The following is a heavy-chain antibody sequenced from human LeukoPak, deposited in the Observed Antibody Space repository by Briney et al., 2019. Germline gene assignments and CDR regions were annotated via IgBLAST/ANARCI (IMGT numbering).Heavy chain of an antibody. CDR1: GYTFTGYY. CDR3: ARGEDWFHLDD. V-gene: IGHV1-2*02. J-gene: IGHJ4*02. D-gene: IGHD3/OR15-3a*01. Sequence: ASVMVSCKASGYTFTGYYMHWVRRAPGHGLEWMGWINPNSGGTNYAQKFQGRVTMTRDTSISTAYMELSRLRSDDTAVYYCARGEDWFHLDDWGQGSLATVSS. CDR2: INPNSGGT.